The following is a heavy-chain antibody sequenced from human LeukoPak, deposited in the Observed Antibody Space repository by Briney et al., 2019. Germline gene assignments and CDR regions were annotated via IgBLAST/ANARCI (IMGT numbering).Heavy chain of an antibody. Sequence: SETLSLTCTVSGGSMSSYYWSWIRQPPGKGLEWIGYIYYSGSTNYNPSLKSRVTISVDTSKNQFSLKLSSVTAADTAVYYCAREFKSGWYDDYFDYWGQGTLVTVSS. CDR2: IYYSGST. J-gene: IGHJ4*02. CDR1: GGSMSSYY. V-gene: IGHV4-59*01. D-gene: IGHD6-19*01. CDR3: AREFKSGWYDDYFDY.